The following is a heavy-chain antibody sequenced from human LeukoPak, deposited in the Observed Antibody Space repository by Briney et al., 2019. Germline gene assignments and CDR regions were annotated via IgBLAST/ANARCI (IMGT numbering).Heavy chain of an antibody. CDR3: ARDLHSYGY. V-gene: IGHV3-48*01. CDR1: GFTFSSYS. J-gene: IGHJ4*02. CDR2: ISSSSSTI. D-gene: IGHD5-18*01. Sequence: GGSLRLSCAASGFTFSSYSMNWVRQAPGKGLEWVSYISSSSSTIYYADSVKGRFTISRDNAKNSLYLQMNRLRAEDTAVYYCARDLHSYGYWGQGTLVTVSS.